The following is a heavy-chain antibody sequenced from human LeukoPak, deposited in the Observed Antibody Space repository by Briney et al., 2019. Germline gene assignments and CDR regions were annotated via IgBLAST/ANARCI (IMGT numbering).Heavy chain of an antibody. J-gene: IGHJ6*02. Sequence: GGSLRLSCAASGFTFSSYSMNWVSQAPGKGLEWVSSISSSSYIYYADSVKGRFTISRDNAKNSLYLQMNSLRAEDTAVYYCARGDYDFWSGYYYYYGMDVWGQGTTVTVSS. CDR1: GFTFSSYS. V-gene: IGHV3-21*01. CDR2: ISSSSYI. D-gene: IGHD3-3*01. CDR3: ARGDYDFWSGYYYYYGMDV.